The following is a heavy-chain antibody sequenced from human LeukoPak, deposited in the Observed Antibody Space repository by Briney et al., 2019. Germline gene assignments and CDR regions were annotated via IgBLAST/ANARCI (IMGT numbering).Heavy chain of an antibody. Sequence: PGGSLRLSCAASGFTFSSYAMAWVRQAPGKGLEWVSTISGTGGNTYYADSVKGRFTISRDNSKNTLYLQMNSLRAEDTAVYYCAKGCGGTCYSDFDYWAREPWSPSPQ. D-gene: IGHD2-21*01. J-gene: IGHJ4*02. CDR1: GFTFSSYA. CDR3: AKGCGGTCYSDFDY. CDR2: ISGTGGNT. V-gene: IGHV3-23*01.